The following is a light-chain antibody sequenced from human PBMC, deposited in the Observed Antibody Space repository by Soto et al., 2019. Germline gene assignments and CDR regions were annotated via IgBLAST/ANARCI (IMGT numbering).Light chain of an antibody. J-gene: IGKJ1*01. CDR1: QSVTTSY. CDR3: HQYGDSPQT. V-gene: IGKV3-20*01. Sequence: EIVLTQSPGTLSLSPGERATLSCRTSQSVTTSYLAWYQQKPGQAPRLLIYGTSNRATGIPDRFSGSGSATDFTLTIIRLEPEDFAVNYCHQYGDSPQTFGQGTKVEI. CDR2: GTS.